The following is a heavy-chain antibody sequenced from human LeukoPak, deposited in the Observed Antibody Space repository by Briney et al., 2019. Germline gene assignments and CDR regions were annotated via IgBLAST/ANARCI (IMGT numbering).Heavy chain of an antibody. CDR2: ISYDGSNK. V-gene: IGHV3-30*04. CDR3: ARRAQYSSGWGYFDY. J-gene: IGHJ4*02. Sequence: GGSLRLSCAASGFTFSSYAMHWVRQAPGKGLEWVAVISYDGSNKYYADSVKGRFTVSRDNSKNTLYLQMNSLRADDTAVYYCARRAQYSSGWGYFDYWGQGTLVTVSS. CDR1: GFTFSSYA. D-gene: IGHD6-19*01.